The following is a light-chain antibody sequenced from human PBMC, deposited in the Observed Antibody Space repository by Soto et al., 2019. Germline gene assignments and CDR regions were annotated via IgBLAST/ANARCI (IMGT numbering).Light chain of an antibody. CDR1: QNINTY. CDR3: QQSFSTPPYT. CDR2: AAS. Sequence: DIQMTQSPSSLSASVGDRVTITCRASQNINTYLNWYQQKPGKAPKLLIYAASSLQSGVPSRFSGSGSGTDFTLTISSLQPEDSASYYCQQSFSTPPYTFGQGTKLEIK. V-gene: IGKV1-39*01. J-gene: IGKJ2*01.